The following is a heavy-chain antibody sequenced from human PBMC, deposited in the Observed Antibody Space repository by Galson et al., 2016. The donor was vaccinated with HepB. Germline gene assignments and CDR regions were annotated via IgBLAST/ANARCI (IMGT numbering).Heavy chain of an antibody. V-gene: IGHV1-3*01. Sequence: SVKVSCKASGYTFTSYGMYWVRQAPGQRLEYIGWINAGNGNTKYSEKFEGRVTITRDTSASIAYMELSSLISEDTALYFCARVLNVGATIFEYWGQGTLVTVSS. CDR3: ARVLNVGATIFEY. CDR1: GYTFTSYG. D-gene: IGHD1-26*01. J-gene: IGHJ4*02. CDR2: INAGNGNT.